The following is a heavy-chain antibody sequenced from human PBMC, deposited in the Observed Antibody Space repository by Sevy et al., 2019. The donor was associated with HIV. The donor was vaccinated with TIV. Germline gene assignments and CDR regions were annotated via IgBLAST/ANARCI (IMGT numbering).Heavy chain of an antibody. V-gene: IGHV3-23*01. J-gene: IGHJ3*02. CDR3: AKDHIAVVGDAFDI. CDR2: ISGSASST. Sequence: GGSLRLSCAASGFPFSSYAMNWVRQAPGKGLEWVSAISGSASSTYYVESVKGRFTVSRDNSKNTLYLQMNSLRAEDTALYYCAKDHIAVVGDAFDICGQGTKVTVSS. D-gene: IGHD2-21*01. CDR1: GFPFSSYA.